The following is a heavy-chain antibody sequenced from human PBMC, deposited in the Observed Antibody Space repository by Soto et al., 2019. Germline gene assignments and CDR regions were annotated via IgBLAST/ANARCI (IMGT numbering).Heavy chain of an antibody. CDR1: GGSISSYF. V-gene: IGHV4-59*01. CDR3: ARGALTTYFDY. CDR2: FYYSGST. Sequence: PSETLSLTCTVSGGSISSYFWSWIRQPPGKGLEWIGYFYYSGSTNYNPSLKSRVTISLDTSKNQFSLKLSSVTAADTAVYYCARGALTTYFDYWGQGTLVTSPQ. J-gene: IGHJ4*02.